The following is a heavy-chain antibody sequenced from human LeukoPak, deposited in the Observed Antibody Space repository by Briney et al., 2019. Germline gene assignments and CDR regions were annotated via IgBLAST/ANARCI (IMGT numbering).Heavy chain of an antibody. Sequence: PGGSLRLSCAASGFTFSSYGMHWVRQAPGKGLEWVAVISYDGSNKYYADSVKGRFTISRDNSKNTLYLQMNSLRAEDTAVYYCAKDLTWRDYPGPFDYWGQGTLVTVSS. J-gene: IGHJ4*02. D-gene: IGHD3-16*01. CDR2: ISYDGSNK. CDR3: AKDLTWRDYPGPFDY. V-gene: IGHV3-30*18. CDR1: GFTFSSYG.